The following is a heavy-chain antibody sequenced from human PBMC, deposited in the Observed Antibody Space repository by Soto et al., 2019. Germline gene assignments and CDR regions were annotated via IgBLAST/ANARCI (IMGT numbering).Heavy chain of an antibody. CDR2: IIPIFGTA. CDR3: ARETMIVVVTSPNAFDI. D-gene: IGHD3-22*01. J-gene: IGHJ3*02. V-gene: IGHV1-69*13. Sequence: SVKVSCKASGGTFSSYAISWVRQAPGQGLEWMGGIIPIFGTANYAQKFQGRVTITADESTSTAYMELSSLRSEDTAVYYCARETMIVVVTSPNAFDIWGQGTMVTVSS. CDR1: GGTFSSYA.